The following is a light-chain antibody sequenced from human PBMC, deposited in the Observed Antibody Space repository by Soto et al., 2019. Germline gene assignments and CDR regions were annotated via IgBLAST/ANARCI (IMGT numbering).Light chain of an antibody. CDR1: SSNIGAGYD. J-gene: IGLJ2*01. CDR3: QSHDSSLRGVV. V-gene: IGLV1-40*01. Sequence: QLVLTQPPSVSGAPGQRVTISCIGSSSNIGAGYDVHWYQQLPGTAPKLLIYGDSNRPSGVPDRFSGSKSGTSASLAITGLQAEDEADYYCQSHDSSLRGVVFGGGTKLTVL. CDR2: GDS.